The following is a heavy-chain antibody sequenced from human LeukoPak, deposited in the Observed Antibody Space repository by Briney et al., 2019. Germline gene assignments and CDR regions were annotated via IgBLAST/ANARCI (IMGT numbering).Heavy chain of an antibody. CDR3: ARRYSSSWYDWFDP. D-gene: IGHD6-13*01. J-gene: IGHJ5*02. Sequence: SQTLSLTCAVYGGSFSGYYWSWIRQPPGKGLEWIGEINHSGSTNYNPSLKSRVTISVDTSKNQFSLKLSSVTAADTAVYYCARRYSSSWYDWFDPWGQGTLVTVSS. CDR2: INHSGST. CDR1: GGSFSGYY. V-gene: IGHV4-34*01.